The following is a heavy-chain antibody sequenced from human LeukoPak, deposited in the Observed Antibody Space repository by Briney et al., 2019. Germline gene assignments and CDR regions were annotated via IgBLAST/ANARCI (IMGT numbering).Heavy chain of an antibody. Sequence: GGSLRLSCAASGFTFSSYAMTWVRQAPGKGLEWVSGISDSGGSTFNADSVKGRFTISRDNSKNTLYLQMNSLRAEDTAIFYCVRDIELSTWGPGTMVTVSS. J-gene: IGHJ3*01. CDR2: ISDSGGST. CDR3: VRDIELST. D-gene: IGHD3-16*02. V-gene: IGHV3-23*01. CDR1: GFTFSSYA.